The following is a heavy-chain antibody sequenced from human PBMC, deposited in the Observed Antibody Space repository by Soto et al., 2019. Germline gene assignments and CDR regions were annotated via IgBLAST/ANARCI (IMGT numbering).Heavy chain of an antibody. J-gene: IGHJ4*02. CDR3: ARAPYSSSWYGGAHFDY. D-gene: IGHD6-13*01. Sequence: GGSLRLSCAASGFTFSSYWMSWVRQAPGKGLEWVANIKQDGSEKYYVDSVKGRFTISRDNAKNPLYLQMNSLRAEDTAVYYCARAPYSSSWYGGAHFDYWGQGTLVTVSS. V-gene: IGHV3-7*05. CDR1: GFTFSSYW. CDR2: IKQDGSEK.